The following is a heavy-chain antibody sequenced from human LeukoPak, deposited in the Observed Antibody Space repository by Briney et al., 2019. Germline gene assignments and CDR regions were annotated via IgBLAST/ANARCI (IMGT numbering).Heavy chain of an antibody. Sequence: PSETLSLTCAVYGGSFSGYYWSWIRQPPGKGLEWIGEINHSGSTNYNPSLKSRVTISVDTSKNQFSLKLSSVTAADTAVYYCVRERRRYYDSSGYSNYFDYWGQGTLVTVSS. V-gene: IGHV4-34*01. CDR3: VRERRRYYDSSGYSNYFDY. CDR1: GGSFSGYY. D-gene: IGHD3-22*01. J-gene: IGHJ4*02. CDR2: INHSGST.